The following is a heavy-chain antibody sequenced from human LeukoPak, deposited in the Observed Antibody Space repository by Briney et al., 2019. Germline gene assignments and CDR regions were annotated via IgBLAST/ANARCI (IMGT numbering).Heavy chain of an antibody. CDR2: IYTSGST. CDR3: ARALWTGTTNWFDP. CDR1: GGSISSYY. J-gene: IGHJ5*02. V-gene: IGHV4-4*07. Sequence: SETLSLTCTVSGGSISSYYWSWIRQPAGKGLEWIGRIYTSGSTNYNPSLKSRVTMSVDTSKNQFSLELSSVTAADTAVYYCARALWTGTTNWFDPWGQGTLVTVSS. D-gene: IGHD1-1*01.